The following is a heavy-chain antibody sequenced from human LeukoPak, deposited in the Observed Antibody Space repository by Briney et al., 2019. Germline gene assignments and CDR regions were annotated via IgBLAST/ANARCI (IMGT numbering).Heavy chain of an antibody. Sequence: KPSETLSLTCTVSDYTISSGYYWGWIRQAPGKGLEWIASMYDSGDTYYNPSLKSRVTISVDTSKNQFSLKLSSVTAADTAVYYCAKSNGYGLIDIWGQGTMVTVSS. CDR2: MYDSGDT. CDR1: DYTISSGYY. D-gene: IGHD3-22*01. CDR3: AKSNGYGLIDI. J-gene: IGHJ3*02. V-gene: IGHV4-38-2*02.